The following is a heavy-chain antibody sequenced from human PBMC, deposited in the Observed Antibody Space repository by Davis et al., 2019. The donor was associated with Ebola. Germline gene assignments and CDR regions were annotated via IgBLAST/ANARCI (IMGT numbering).Heavy chain of an antibody. J-gene: IGHJ4*02. CDR3: AKDFLRITVFGVFDK. CDR1: GFTFTNYA. Sequence: GGSLRLSCAASGFTFTNYAMSWVRQAPGKGLEWVSAITGTAYSTAYADSVKGRLTISRDNSKNTLYLQMNSRRAEDTAIYYCAKDFLRITVFGVFDKWGQRALVTVSS. CDR2: ITGTAYST. D-gene: IGHD3-3*01. V-gene: IGHV3-23*01.